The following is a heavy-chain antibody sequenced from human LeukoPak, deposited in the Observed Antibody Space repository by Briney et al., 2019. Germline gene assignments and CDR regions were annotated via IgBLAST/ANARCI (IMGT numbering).Heavy chain of an antibody. CDR2: IRSSGDNT. CDR3: ARGGHYYDSFSWAFDI. CDR1: GFTFSSYA. D-gene: IGHD3-22*01. Sequence: GGSLRLSCAASGFTFSSYAMNWVRQAPGKGLEWVSSIRSSGDNTYYADSVKGRFTISRDNSKNTVYLQMNSLRAEDTAVYYCARGGHYYDSFSWAFDIWGQGTMVTVSS. J-gene: IGHJ3*02. V-gene: IGHV3-23*01.